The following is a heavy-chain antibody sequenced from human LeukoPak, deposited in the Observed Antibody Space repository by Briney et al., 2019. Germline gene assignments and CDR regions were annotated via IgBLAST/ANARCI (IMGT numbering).Heavy chain of an antibody. D-gene: IGHD3-22*01. Sequence: SETLSLTCTVSGGSISSYYWGWIRQPPGKGLEWIGSIYYSGSTYYNPSLKSRVTISVDTSKNQFSLKLSSVTAADTAVYYCARDHDSSAEKDFDYWGQGTLVTVSS. J-gene: IGHJ4*02. CDR1: GGSISSYY. CDR3: ARDHDSSAEKDFDY. CDR2: IYYSGST. V-gene: IGHV4-39*07.